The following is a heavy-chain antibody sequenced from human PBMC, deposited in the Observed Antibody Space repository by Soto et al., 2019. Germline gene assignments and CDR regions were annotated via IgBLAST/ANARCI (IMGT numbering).Heavy chain of an antibody. V-gene: IGHV3-48*03. CDR3: AREDGTDAFDI. Sequence: PGGSLRLSCEASGFTFSSYEMNWVRQAPGKGLEWVSYISSGGTTIYYADSVTGRFTFSRDNAKNSLYLQMHSLRAEDTAVYYCAREDGTDAFDIWGQGTMVTVSS. CDR1: GFTFSSYE. CDR2: ISSGGTTI. J-gene: IGHJ3*02.